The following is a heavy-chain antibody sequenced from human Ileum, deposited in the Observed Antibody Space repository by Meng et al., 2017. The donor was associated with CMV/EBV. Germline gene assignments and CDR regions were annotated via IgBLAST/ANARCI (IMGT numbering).Heavy chain of an antibody. V-gene: IGHV3-7*01. CDR3: ARVGALAGYCNNGGCYGEFDS. CDR2: IKQDGSDK. J-gene: IGHJ5*01. CDR1: GYW. D-gene: IGHD2-8*01. Sequence: GYWMSWVRQAPGKGLEWVANIKQDGSDKYYVDSVKGRFTISKDNAKNSLYLQMNSLRAEDTAVYYCARVGALAGYCNNGGCYGEFDSWGQGTLVTVSS.